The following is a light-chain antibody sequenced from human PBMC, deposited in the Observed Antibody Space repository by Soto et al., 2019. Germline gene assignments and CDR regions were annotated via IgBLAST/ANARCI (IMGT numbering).Light chain of an antibody. V-gene: IGKV3D-15*01. CDR1: QSISNY. CDR3: QQYTDWPLT. CDR2: GIS. J-gene: IGKJ1*01. Sequence: ETVMTQSPATLSVSPGERATLSCRASQSISNYLAWYQQKPGQAPRLLIYGISTRATGVPDRFSGSGSGTDFTLTISRLEPEDFAVYYCQQYTDWPLTFGQGTKVDI.